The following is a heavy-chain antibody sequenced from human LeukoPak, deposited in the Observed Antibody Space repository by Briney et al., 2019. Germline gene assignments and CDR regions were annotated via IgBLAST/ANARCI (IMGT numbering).Heavy chain of an antibody. J-gene: IGHJ3*02. Sequence: ASVKVSCKASGYTFTSYPMHWVRHAPGQRLEWMGWINAGNGNTKYSQEFQGRVTITRDTSASTAYMDLRSLRSEDMAVYYCAREAKRGYDSNAFDIWGQGTMVTVSS. V-gene: IGHV1-3*03. CDR2: INAGNGNT. CDR1: GYTFTSYP. CDR3: AREAKRGYDSNAFDI. D-gene: IGHD3-3*01.